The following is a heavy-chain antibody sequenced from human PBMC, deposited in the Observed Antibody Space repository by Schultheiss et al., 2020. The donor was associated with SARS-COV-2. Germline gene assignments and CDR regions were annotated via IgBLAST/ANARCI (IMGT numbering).Heavy chain of an antibody. Sequence: SQTLSLTCTVSGGSISSSSYYWGWIRQPPGKGLEWIGSIYYSGSTYYNPSLKSRVTISVDTSKNQFSLKLSSVTAADTAVYYCARGHTTWSYWGQGTLVTVSS. CDR1: GGSISSSSYY. CDR2: IYYSGST. V-gene: IGHV4-39*01. D-gene: IGHD1-1*01. J-gene: IGHJ4*02. CDR3: ARGHTTWSY.